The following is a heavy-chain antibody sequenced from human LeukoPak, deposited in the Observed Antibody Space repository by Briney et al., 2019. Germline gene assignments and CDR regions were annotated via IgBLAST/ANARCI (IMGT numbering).Heavy chain of an antibody. CDR3: ARDRIGPLRYFDY. CDR2: IYYSGST. Sequence: PETLSLTCTVSGGSISSSSYYWGWIRQPPGKGLEWIGSIYYSGSTYYNPSLKSRVTISVDTSKNQFSLKLSSVTAADTAVYYCARDRIGPLRYFDYWGQGTLVTVSS. V-gene: IGHV4-39*07. J-gene: IGHJ4*02. D-gene: IGHD3-9*01. CDR1: GGSISSSSYY.